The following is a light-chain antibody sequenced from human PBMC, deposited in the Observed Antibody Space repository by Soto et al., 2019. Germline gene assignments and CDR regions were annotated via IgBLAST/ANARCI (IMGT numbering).Light chain of an antibody. CDR2: YAS. J-gene: IGKJ5*01. CDR1: NSVSRS. Sequence: IVLTQSPATLSLSPGARSTLSCRASNSVSRSLAWYQQKPGQAPRHLLFYASTRATGIPASCSGSGAWTAVTPPIISLEPEDFAVYYCQQRSNWPPITFGQGTRLEIK. CDR3: QQRSNWPPIT. V-gene: IGKV3-11*01.